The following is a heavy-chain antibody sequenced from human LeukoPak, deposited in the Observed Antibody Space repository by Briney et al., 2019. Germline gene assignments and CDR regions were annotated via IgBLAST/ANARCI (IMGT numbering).Heavy chain of an antibody. V-gene: IGHV3-30*03. CDR3: ASGSGSWYRYYYYMDV. J-gene: IGHJ6*03. D-gene: IGHD3-10*01. Sequence: GGSLRLSCTASGFTFSSYWMTWVRQAPGKGLEWVAVISYDGSNKYYADSVKGRFTISRDNSKNTLYLQMNSLRAEDTAVYYCASGSGSWYRYYYYMDVWGKGTTVTVSS. CDR2: ISYDGSNK. CDR1: GFTFSSYW.